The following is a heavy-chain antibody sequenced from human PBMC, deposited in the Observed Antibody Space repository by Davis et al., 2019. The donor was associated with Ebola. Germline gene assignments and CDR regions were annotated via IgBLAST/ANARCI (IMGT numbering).Heavy chain of an antibody. D-gene: IGHD2-2*01. CDR2: IYYSGST. Sequence: MPSETLSLTCTVSGGSISSGSSFWSWIRQHPGKGLEWIGYIYYSGSTFYNPSLKSRIIISVDMSKNQFSLKLTSVTAADTAVYYCARDEGYCSSSSCLYYYSYYMDVWGKGTTVTVSS. J-gene: IGHJ6*03. CDR3: ARDEGYCSSSSCLYYYSYYMDV. V-gene: IGHV4-31*03. CDR1: GGSISSGSSF.